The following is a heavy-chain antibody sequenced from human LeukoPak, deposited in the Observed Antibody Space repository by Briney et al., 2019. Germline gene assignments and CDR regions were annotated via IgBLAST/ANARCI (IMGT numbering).Heavy chain of an antibody. D-gene: IGHD3-10*01. CDR1: GYTFTGYY. CDR3: ARDHDGYSSGSGFDC. Sequence: ASVRVSCKASGYTFTGYYMHWVRQAPGQGLEWMGRINPNSGGTNYAQRFQGRVTMTRDTSISTAYMELSRLRSDDTAVYYCARDHDGYSSGSGFDCWGQGILVTVSS. V-gene: IGHV1-2*06. CDR2: INPNSGGT. J-gene: IGHJ4*02.